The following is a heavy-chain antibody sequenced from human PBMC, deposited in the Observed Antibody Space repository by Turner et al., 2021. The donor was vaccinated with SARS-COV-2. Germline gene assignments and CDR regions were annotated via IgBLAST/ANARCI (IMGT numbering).Heavy chain of an antibody. V-gene: IGHV1-24*01. CDR2: LEPEDGET. Sequence: QVQLVQSGAEVKKPGASVKVSCKVSGYTLTELSMHWVRQAPGKGLEWMGGLEPEDGETIYAQKFQGRVTMTEDTSTDTAYMELSSLRSEDTAVYYCATGVAVTGTPSEYYYYYGMDVWGQGTTVTVSS. D-gene: IGHD6-19*01. J-gene: IGHJ6*02. CDR3: ATGVAVTGTPSEYYYYYGMDV. CDR1: GYTLTELS.